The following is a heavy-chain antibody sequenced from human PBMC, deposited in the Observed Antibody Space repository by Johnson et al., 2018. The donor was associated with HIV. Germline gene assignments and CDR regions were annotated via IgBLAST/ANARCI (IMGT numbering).Heavy chain of an antibody. D-gene: IGHD3-22*01. J-gene: IGHJ3*02. V-gene: IGHV3-30*04. Sequence: QVQLVESGGGVVQPGRSLRLSCAASGFTFSSYAMHWVRQAPGKGLEWVAVISYDGSNKYYADSVKGRFTISRDNSKNTLYLQMNSLRAEDTALYYCARDRRNYSDRSGYPDYDAFDIWGQGTMVTVSS. CDR2: ISYDGSNK. CDR1: GFTFSSYA. CDR3: ARDRRNYSDRSGYPDYDAFDI.